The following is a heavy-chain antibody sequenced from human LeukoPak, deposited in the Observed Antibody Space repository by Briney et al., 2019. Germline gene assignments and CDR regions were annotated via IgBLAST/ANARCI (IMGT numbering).Heavy chain of an antibody. J-gene: IGHJ4*02. CDR2: ISYDGSNK. D-gene: IGHD3-9*01. CDR3: ARVEIFYYDY. V-gene: IGHV3-30-3*01. CDR1: GFTFSSYA. Sequence: PGGSPRLSRAASGFTFSSYAMHWVRQAPGKGLEWVAVISYDGSNKYYADSVKGRFTISRDNSKNTLYLQMNSLRAEDTAVYYCARVEIFYYDYWGQGTLVTVSS.